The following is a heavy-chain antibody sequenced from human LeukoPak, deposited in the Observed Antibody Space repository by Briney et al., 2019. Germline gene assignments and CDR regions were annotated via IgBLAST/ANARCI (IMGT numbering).Heavy chain of an antibody. CDR3: ARARVRVVPAAAFVDY. CDR1: GFTFSSYS. CDR2: IKQDGSEK. Sequence: GRSLRLSCAASGFTFSSYSMNWVRQAPGKGLEWVANIKQDGSEKYYVDSVKGRFTISRDNAKNSLYLQMNSLRAEDTAVYYCARARVRVVPAAAFVDYWGQGTLVTVSS. V-gene: IGHV3-7*01. J-gene: IGHJ4*02. D-gene: IGHD2-2*01.